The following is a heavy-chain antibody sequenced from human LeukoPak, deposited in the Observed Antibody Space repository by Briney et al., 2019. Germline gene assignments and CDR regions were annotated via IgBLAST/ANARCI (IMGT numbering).Heavy chain of an antibody. D-gene: IGHD1-26*01. J-gene: IGHJ4*02. Sequence: RPGRSLRLSCAASGFTVSSNYMSWVRQAPGKGLEWVSVIYSGGSTYYADSVKGRFTISRDNSKNTLYLQMDNLRAEDTAVYYCARAPSGPWVQGTLVTVSS. V-gene: IGHV3-66*01. CDR1: GFTVSSNY. CDR3: ARAPSGP. CDR2: IYSGGST.